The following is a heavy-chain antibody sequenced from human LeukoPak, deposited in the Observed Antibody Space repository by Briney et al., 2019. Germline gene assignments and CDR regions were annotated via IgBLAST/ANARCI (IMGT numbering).Heavy chain of an antibody. CDR2: ISAYNGNT. D-gene: IGHD3-22*01. CDR1: GYTFTSYG. Sequence: ASVKVSCKASGYTFTSYGISWVRQAPGQGLEWMGWISAYNGNTNYAQKLQGRVTMTTDTSTSTAYMELRSLTSDDTAVYYCARLYDSSGLYYFDYWGQGTLVTVSS. V-gene: IGHV1-18*01. J-gene: IGHJ4*02. CDR3: ARLYDSSGLYYFDY.